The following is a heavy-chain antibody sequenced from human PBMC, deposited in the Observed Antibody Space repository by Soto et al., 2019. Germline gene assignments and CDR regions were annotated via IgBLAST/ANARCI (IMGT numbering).Heavy chain of an antibody. CDR1: GFTFSSYG. D-gene: IGHD3-10*01. CDR2: ISYDGSNK. J-gene: IGHJ4*02. Sequence: QVQLVESGGGVVQPGRSLRLSCAASGFTFSSYGMHWVRQAPGKGLEWVAVISYDGSNKYYADSVKGRFTISRDNSKNTLYLQMNSLRAEDTAVYYCAKGSPPFVVLCFGELLLDIDYWGQGTLVTVSS. CDR3: AKGSPPFVVLCFGELLLDIDY. V-gene: IGHV3-30*18.